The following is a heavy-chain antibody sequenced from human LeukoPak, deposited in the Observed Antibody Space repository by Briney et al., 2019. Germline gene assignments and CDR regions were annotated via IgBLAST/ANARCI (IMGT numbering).Heavy chain of an antibody. J-gene: IGHJ4*02. CDR3: ARGRDY. V-gene: IGHV4-34*01. CDR1: GGSISGYY. Sequence: PSETLSLTCAVYGGSISGYYWSWMRQQPGEGVVWIGEINHSGSTNYNPSLKSRVTISVDPSKNQCSLKLSSVTAADTAVDYCARGRDYWGQGTLVTVSS. CDR2: INHSGST.